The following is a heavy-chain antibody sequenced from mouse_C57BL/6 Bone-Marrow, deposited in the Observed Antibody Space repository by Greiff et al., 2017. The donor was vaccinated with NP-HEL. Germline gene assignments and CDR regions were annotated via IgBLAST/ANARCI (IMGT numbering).Heavy chain of an antibody. CDR1: YTFSRRVH. J-gene: IGHJ3*02. D-gene: IGHD1-1*01. CDR3: SEDSAGYYCAWGGDYYGGY. CDR2: GQGLEWIG. V-gene: IGHV1-87*01. Sequence: VQLQQSGPELARPWASVKISCQAFYTFSRRVHFAIRDTNYWMQWVKQRPGQGLEWIGAIYPGNGDTSYNQKFKGKATLTTDKSSSTAYMQLSRLTSEDSAGYYCAWGGDYYGGYWGQGTLVTVSA.